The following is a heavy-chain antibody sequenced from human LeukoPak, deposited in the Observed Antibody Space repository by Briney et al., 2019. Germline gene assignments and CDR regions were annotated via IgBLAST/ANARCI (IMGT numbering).Heavy chain of an antibody. CDR3: ARGRSIDDHGDYGPGDY. J-gene: IGHJ4*02. CDR2: INHSGST. D-gene: IGHD4-17*01. CDR1: GGSFSGYY. Sequence: SETLSLTCAVYGGSFSGYYWSWIRQPPGKGLEWIGEINHSGSTNYNPSLKSRVTISVDTSKNQFSLKLSSVTAADTAVYYCARGRSIDDHGDYGPGDYWGQGTLVTVSS. V-gene: IGHV4-34*01.